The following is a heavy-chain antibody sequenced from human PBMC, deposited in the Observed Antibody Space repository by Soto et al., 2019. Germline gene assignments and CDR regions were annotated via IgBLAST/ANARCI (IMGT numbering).Heavy chain of an antibody. CDR2: IKQDGSEK. Sequence: PGGSLRLSCAASGFTFSSYWMSWVRQAPGKGLEWVANIKQDGSEKYYVDSVKGRFTISRDNARSSLYLQMNSLRADDTAVYYCARDDSFAFDIWGQGTMVTVSS. J-gene: IGHJ3*02. D-gene: IGHD2-21*01. CDR3: ARDDSFAFDI. V-gene: IGHV3-7*01. CDR1: GFTFSSYW.